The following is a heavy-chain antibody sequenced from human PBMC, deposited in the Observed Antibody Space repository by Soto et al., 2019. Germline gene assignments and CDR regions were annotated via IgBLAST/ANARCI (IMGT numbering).Heavy chain of an antibody. CDR3: ARGVPVGAIGRFYFDS. J-gene: IGHJ4*02. CDR1: GFTVSNNY. V-gene: IGHV3-53*01. D-gene: IGHD1-26*01. CDR2: MYSGGTAT. Sequence: EVQLVESGGGLIQPGGSLRLSCAASGFTVSNNYMTWVRQAPGKGLEWVSVMYSGGTATSYADSVKGRFTVSRDNSKNTVSRQLDSLKADDTAVYYCARGVPVGAIGRFYFDSWGQGTLVTVSS.